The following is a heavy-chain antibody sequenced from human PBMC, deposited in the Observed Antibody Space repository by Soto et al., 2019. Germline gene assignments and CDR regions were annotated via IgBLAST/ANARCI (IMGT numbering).Heavy chain of an antibody. J-gene: IGHJ4*02. Sequence: PSETLSLTCTVSGGSISSYYWSWIRQPPGKGLEWIGYIYYSGSTNYNPSLKSRVTISVDTSKNQFSLKLSSVTAADTAVYYCARVTGTTSLDYWGQGTLVTVSS. CDR2: IYYSGST. CDR3: ARVTGTTSLDY. D-gene: IGHD1-7*01. V-gene: IGHV4-59*01. CDR1: GGSISSYY.